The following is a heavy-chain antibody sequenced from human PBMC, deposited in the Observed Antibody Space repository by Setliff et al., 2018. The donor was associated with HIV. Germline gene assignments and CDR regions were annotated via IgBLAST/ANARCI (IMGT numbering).Heavy chain of an antibody. J-gene: IGHJ4*02. D-gene: IGHD4-17*01. Sequence: TSETLSLTCTVSGGSISSSGYYWSWVRQHPGEGLEWIGYIYYSGSTYYNPSLKSRVSISVDTSKNQISLRLSSVTAADTAVYYCARDQTSNGDFDYWGQGTLVTVSS. V-gene: IGHV4-31*03. CDR1: GGSISSSGYY. CDR3: ARDQTSNGDFDY. CDR2: IYYSGST.